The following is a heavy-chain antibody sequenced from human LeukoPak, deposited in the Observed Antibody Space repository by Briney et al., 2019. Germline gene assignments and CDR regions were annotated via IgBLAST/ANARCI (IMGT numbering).Heavy chain of an antibody. CDR2: INTNTGNP. Sequence: ASVKVSCKASGYTFTSYAMNWVRQAPGQGLEWMGWINTNTGNPTYAQGFTGRFVFSLDTSVSTAYLQISSLKAEDTAVYYCARDRALRYFDWSQVNDYWGQGTLVTVSS. CDR3: ARDRALRYFDWSQVNDY. V-gene: IGHV7-4-1*02. D-gene: IGHD3-9*01. CDR1: GYTFTSYA. J-gene: IGHJ4*02.